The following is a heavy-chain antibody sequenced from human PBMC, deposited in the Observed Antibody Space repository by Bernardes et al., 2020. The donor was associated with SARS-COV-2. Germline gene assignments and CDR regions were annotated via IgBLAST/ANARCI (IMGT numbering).Heavy chain of an antibody. Sequence: SQTLSLTCAISGDSVSRNSAAWSWIRQSPSRGLEWLGRTYYRSKWYNDYAVSVKSRILINPDTSKNQFSVQLNSVTPEDTAVYYCAREESEGLLFDYWGQETLVTVSS. CDR1: GDSVSRNSAA. CDR3: AREESEGLLFDY. D-gene: IGHD1-26*01. J-gene: IGHJ4*02. V-gene: IGHV6-1*01. CDR2: TYYRSKWYN.